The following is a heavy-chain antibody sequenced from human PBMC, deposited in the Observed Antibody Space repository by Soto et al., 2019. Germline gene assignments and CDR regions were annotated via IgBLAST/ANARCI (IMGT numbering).Heavy chain of an antibody. CDR3: AKDVAEWELPAAADY. CDR1: GFTFSSYG. CDR2: ISYDGSNK. V-gene: IGHV3-30*18. D-gene: IGHD1-26*01. Sequence: QVQLVESGGGVVQPGRSLRLSCAASGFTFSSYGIHWVRQAPGKGLEWVAVISYDGSNKYYADSVKGRFTISRDNSKNTLYLQMNSLRAEDTAVYYCAKDVAEWELPAAADYWGQGTLVTVSS. J-gene: IGHJ4*02.